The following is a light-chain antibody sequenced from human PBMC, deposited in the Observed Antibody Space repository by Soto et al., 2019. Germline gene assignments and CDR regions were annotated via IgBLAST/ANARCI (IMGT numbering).Light chain of an antibody. CDR3: QQLNSYPLT. J-gene: IGKJ4*01. Sequence: DIQMTQSPSSLSASVGDRVTITCRASQSISTYLIWYQQKPGKAPKLLIYAASTLQSGVPSRFSGSGSGTDFTLTISSLQPEDFATYYCQQLNSYPLTFGGGTKVDIK. CDR1: QSISTY. V-gene: IGKV1-39*01. CDR2: AAS.